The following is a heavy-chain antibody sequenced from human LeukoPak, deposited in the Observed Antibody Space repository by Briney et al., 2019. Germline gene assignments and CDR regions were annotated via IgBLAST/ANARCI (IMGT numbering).Heavy chain of an antibody. CDR2: IYYSGST. D-gene: IGHD3-10*01. J-gene: IGHJ6*02. CDR1: GGSISSGDYY. V-gene: IGHV4-30-4*01. CDR3: ARGLLWFGGYYYYGMDV. Sequence: SETLSLTCTVSGGSISSGDYYWSWIRQPPGKGLEWIGYIYYSGSTYYSPSLKSRVTISVDTSKNQFSLKLSSVTAADTAVYYCARGLLWFGGYYYYGMDVWGQGTTVTVSS.